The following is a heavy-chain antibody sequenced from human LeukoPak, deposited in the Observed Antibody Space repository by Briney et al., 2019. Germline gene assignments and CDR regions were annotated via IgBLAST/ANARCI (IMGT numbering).Heavy chain of an antibody. Sequence: ASVKVSCKASGYTFTGYYMHWVRQAPGQGLEWMGWINPNSGGTNYAQKVQGRVTMTRDTSISTAYMELSRLRSDDTAVYYCAVLWFGELLSPFDYWGQGTLVTVSS. CDR3: AVLWFGELLSPFDY. CDR1: GYTFTGYY. CDR2: INPNSGGT. V-gene: IGHV1-2*02. J-gene: IGHJ4*02. D-gene: IGHD3-10*01.